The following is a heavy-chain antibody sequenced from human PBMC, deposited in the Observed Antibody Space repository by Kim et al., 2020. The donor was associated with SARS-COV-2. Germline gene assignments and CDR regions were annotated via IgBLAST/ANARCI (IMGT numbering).Heavy chain of an antibody. CDR2: INPNSGGT. D-gene: IGHD2-2*01. Sequence: ASVKVSCKASGYTFTGYYMHWVRQAPGQGLEWMGWINPNSGGTNYAQKFQGRVTMTRDTSISTAYMELSRLRSDDTAVYYCARVVVVVPAAHKVSWYFDLWGRGTLVTVSS. CDR3: ARVVVVVPAAHKVSWYFDL. CDR1: GYTFTGYY. J-gene: IGHJ2*01. V-gene: IGHV1-2*02.